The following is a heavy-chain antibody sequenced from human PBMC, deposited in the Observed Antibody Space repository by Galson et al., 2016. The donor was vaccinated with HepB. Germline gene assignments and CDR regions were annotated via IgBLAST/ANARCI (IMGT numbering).Heavy chain of an antibody. J-gene: IGHJ4*02. D-gene: IGHD3-3*01. CDR3: AKAFGTGFWSGYDY. CDR2: ITGSGDKT. CDR1: EFTFSSYA. V-gene: IGHV3-23*01. Sequence: SLRLSCAASEFTFSSYAMSWVRQAPGKGLEWVPGITGSGDKTLYADSVKGRFTISRDNSKNTLYLQMNSLRAEDTAVYYCAKAFGTGFWSGYDYWGQGTLVSVSS.